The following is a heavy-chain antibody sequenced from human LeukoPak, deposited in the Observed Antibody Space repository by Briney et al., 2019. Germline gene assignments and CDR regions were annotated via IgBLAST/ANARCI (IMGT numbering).Heavy chain of an antibody. CDR3: ARTITIFGVASNYYYMDV. CDR1: GGSISSGSYY. J-gene: IGHJ6*03. CDR2: IYTSGST. V-gene: IGHV4-61*02. D-gene: IGHD3-3*01. Sequence: PSETLSLTCTVSGGSISSGSYYWSWIRQPAGKGLEWIGRIYTSGSTNYNPSLKSRVTISVDTSKNQFSLKLSSVTAADTAVYYCARTITIFGVASNYYYMDVWGKGTTVTVSS.